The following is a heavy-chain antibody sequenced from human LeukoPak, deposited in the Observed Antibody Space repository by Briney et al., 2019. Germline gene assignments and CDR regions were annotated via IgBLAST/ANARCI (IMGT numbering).Heavy chain of an antibody. V-gene: IGHV5-51*01. D-gene: IGHD6-19*01. Sequence: GESLKISCKGSGYSFTSYWIGWVRQMPGKGLEWMGIIYPDDSDTRYSPSFQGQVTISADKSSSTAYLQWSSLKASDTAIYYCARQRAIAVAGTYYFYYMDVWGKGTTVTISS. CDR1: GYSFTSYW. CDR2: IYPDDSDT. CDR3: ARQRAIAVAGTYYFYYMDV. J-gene: IGHJ6*03.